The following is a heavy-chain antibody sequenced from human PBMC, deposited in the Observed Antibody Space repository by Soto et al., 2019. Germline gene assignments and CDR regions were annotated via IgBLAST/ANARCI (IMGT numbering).Heavy chain of an antibody. J-gene: IGHJ4*02. CDR3: AHRRRAAGGYFFDY. V-gene: IGHV2-5*02. CDR1: GFSLSTSGVG. CDR2: IYWDDDK. D-gene: IGHD6-25*01. Sequence: QITLKESGPTLVKPTQTLTLTCTFSGFSLSTSGVGVGWIRQPPGKALEWLALIYWDDDKRYSPSLKSRLTITKDTSKNQVILTMTNMDPMDTATYYCAHRRRAAGGYFFDYWGQGTLVTVSS.